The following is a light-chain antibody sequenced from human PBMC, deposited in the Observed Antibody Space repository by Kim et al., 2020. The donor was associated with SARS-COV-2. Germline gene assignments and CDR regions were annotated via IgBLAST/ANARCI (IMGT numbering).Light chain of an antibody. CDR3: QQRSNWPPALT. CDR2: DAS. Sequence: PGERATLSCSASQSVGTYLAWYQQKPGQAPRLLIYDASNRATGIPARFSGSGSGTDFTLTISSLESEDFAVYYCQQRSNWPPALTFGGGTKVDIK. J-gene: IGKJ4*01. CDR1: QSVGTY. V-gene: IGKV3-11*01.